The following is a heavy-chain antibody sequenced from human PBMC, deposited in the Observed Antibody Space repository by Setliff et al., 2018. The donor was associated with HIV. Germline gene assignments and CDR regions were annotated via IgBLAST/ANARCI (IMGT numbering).Heavy chain of an antibody. V-gene: IGHV4-39*01. J-gene: IGHJ6*03. CDR2: IYYTGNT. CDR1: DDSLSSSNYY. CDR3: ARHSPYYYYMDV. Sequence: SETLSLTCSVSDDSLSSSNYYWGWVRQPPGKGLEWIGSIYYTGNTYYNPSLGSRVTMSMDTSKNQFSLRLTSVTAADTTVYYCARHSPYYYYMDVWGNGTTGTVSS.